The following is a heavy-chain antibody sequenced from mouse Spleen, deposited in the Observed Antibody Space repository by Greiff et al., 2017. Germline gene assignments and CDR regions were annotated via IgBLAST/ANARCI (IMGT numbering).Heavy chain of an antibody. CDR1: GFTFSSFG. CDR3: ARFLTGNFDY. CDR2: ISSGSSTI. D-gene: IGHD4-1*01. J-gene: IGHJ2*01. V-gene: IGHV5-17*02. Sequence: EVQVVESGGGLVKPGGSLKLSCAASGFTFSSFGMHWVRQAPEKGLEWVAYISSGSSTIYYADTVKGRFTISRDNPKNTLFLQMTSLRSEDTAMYYCARFLTGNFDYWGQGTTLTVSS.